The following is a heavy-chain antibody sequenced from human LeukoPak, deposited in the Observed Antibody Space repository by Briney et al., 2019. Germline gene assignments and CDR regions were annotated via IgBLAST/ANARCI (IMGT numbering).Heavy chain of an antibody. V-gene: IGHV1-69*04. CDR1: GGTLSIYA. J-gene: IGHJ5*02. CDR3: AREYCSGGSCSVLGWFDP. CDR2: IIPILGIA. D-gene: IGHD2-15*01. Sequence: ASVKVSCKASGGTLSIYAISWVRQAPGQGLEWMGRIIPILGIANYAQKFQGRDTITADKSTSTADMELSSLRSEDTAVYYCAREYCSGGSCSVLGWFDPWGQGTLVTVSS.